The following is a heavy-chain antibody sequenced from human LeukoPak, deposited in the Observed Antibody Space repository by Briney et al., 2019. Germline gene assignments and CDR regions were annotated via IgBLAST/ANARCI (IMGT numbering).Heavy chain of an antibody. CDR1: GFTFSSYT. CDR2: ISTSSSYI. CDR3: ARGPTGLFIDY. D-gene: IGHD3-22*01. V-gene: IGHV3-21*01. Sequence: GGSLRLSCAVSGFTFSSYTMNWVRQAPGKGLEWVSSISTSSSYIYYADSVKGRFTISRDNARNSLYLEMNSLRAEDTAVYYCARGPTGLFIDYWGQGTLVTVSS. J-gene: IGHJ4*02.